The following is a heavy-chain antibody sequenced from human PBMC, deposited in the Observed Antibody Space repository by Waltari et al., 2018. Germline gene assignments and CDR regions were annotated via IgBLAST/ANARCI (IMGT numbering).Heavy chain of an antibody. D-gene: IGHD6-13*01. J-gene: IGHJ3*02. CDR3: ASIAAAGRKEAFDI. Sequence: EVQLVESGGGLVQPGGSLRLSCAASGFTFSSYWMSWVRQAPGKGLEWVANIKQDGSEKYYVDSVKGRFTISRDNAKNSLYLQMNSLRAEDTAVYYCASIAAAGRKEAFDIWGQGTMVTVSS. CDR1: GFTFSSYW. V-gene: IGHV3-7*02. CDR2: IKQDGSEK.